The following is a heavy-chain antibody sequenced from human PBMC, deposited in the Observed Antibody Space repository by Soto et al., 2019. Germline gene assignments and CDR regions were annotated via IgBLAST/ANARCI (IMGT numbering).Heavy chain of an antibody. D-gene: IGHD3-16*01. J-gene: IGHJ6*02. CDR2: ISYDGSNK. Sequence: GGSLTLSYAALGFPFPSYAMQWVRQAPGKGLEWVAVISYDGSNKYYADSVKGRFTISRDNSKNTLYLQMNSLRAEDTAVYYCARDVWTLDYYYGMDVWGQGT. CDR3: ARDVWTLDYYYGMDV. V-gene: IGHV3-30-3*01. CDR1: GFPFPSYA.